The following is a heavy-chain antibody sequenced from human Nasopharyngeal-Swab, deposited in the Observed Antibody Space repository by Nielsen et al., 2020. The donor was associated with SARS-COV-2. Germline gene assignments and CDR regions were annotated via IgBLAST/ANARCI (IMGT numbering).Heavy chain of an antibody. Sequence: ASVKVSCKASGYTFTSYGISWVRQAPGQGLEWMGWISAYNGNTNYAQKLQGRVTMTTDTSTSTADMELRSLRSDDTAVYYCARLTTPALYGMDVWCQGTTVTVSS. V-gene: IGHV1-18*01. CDR1: GYTFTSYG. D-gene: IGHD4-17*01. J-gene: IGHJ6*02. CDR3: ARLTTPALYGMDV. CDR2: ISAYNGNT.